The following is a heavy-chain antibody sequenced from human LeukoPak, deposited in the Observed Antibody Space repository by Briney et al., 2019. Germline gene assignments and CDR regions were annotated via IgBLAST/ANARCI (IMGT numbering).Heavy chain of an antibody. J-gene: IGHJ4*02. CDR2: IYTSGST. CDR1: GGSISSYY. V-gene: IGHV4-4*07. D-gene: IGHD3-22*01. Sequence: SETLSLTCTVSGGSISSYYWSWIRQPAGKGLEWIGRIYTSGSTNYNPSLKSRVTMSVDTSKNQFSLKLSSVTAADTAMYYCARDLGYYYDSSGYYRPPYFDYWGQGTLVTVSS. CDR3: ARDLGYYYDSSGYYRPPYFDY.